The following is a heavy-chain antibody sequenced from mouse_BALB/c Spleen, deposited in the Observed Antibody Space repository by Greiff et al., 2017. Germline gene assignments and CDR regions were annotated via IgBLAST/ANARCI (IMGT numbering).Heavy chain of an antibody. V-gene: IGHV5-12-2*01. J-gene: IGHJ1*01. Sequence: EVHLVESGGGLVQPGGSLKLSCAASGFTFSSYTMSWVRQTPEKRLEWVAYISNGGGSTYYPDTVKGRFTISRDNAKNTLYLQMSSLKSEDTAMYYCAGYYGSSDWYFDVWGAGTTVTVSS. D-gene: IGHD1-1*01. CDR3: AGYYGSSDWYFDV. CDR1: GFTFSSYT. CDR2: ISNGGGST.